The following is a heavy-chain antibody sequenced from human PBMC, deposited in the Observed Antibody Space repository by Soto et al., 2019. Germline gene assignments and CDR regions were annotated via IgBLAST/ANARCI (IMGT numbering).Heavy chain of an antibody. Sequence: SETLSLTCAVYGGSFSGYYWSWIRQPPGKGLEWIGEINHSGSTNYNPSLKSRVTISVDTSKNQFSLKLSSVTAADTAVYYCARLLYVPRGSYYMDVWGKGTTVTVSS. CDR2: INHSGST. V-gene: IGHV4-34*01. CDR3: ARLLYVPRGSYYMDV. D-gene: IGHD3-16*01. J-gene: IGHJ6*03. CDR1: GGSFSGYY.